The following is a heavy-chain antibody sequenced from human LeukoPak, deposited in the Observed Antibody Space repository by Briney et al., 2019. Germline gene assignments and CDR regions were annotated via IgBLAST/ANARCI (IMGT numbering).Heavy chain of an antibody. D-gene: IGHD3-10*01. CDR1: GGSFSGYY. CDR2: INHSGST. J-gene: IGHJ6*03. Sequence: SETLSLTCAVYGGSFSGYYWSWIRQPPGKGLEWIGEINHSGSTNYNPSLKSRVTISVDTSKNQFSLKLGSVTAADTAVYYCARHRFGGYYYYYMDVWGKGTTVTISS. CDR3: ARHRFGGYYYYYMDV. V-gene: IGHV4-34*01.